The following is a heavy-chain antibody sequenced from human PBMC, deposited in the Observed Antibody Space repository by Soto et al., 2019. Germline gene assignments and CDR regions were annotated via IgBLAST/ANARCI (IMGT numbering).Heavy chain of an antibody. V-gene: IGHV1-8*01. Sequence: GASVKVSCKASGYTFTSYDINWVRQATGQGLEWMGWMNPNSGNTGYAQKFQGRVTMTRNTSISTAYMELSSLGSEDTAVYYCARGVQLVNWFDPWGQGTLVTVSS. CDR2: MNPNSGNT. J-gene: IGHJ5*02. CDR1: GYTFTSYD. D-gene: IGHD6-6*01. CDR3: ARGVQLVNWFDP.